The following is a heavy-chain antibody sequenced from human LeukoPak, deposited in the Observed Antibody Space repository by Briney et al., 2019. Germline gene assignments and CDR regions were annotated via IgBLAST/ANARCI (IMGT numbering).Heavy chain of an antibody. CDR3: ARWSVTGGFDY. CDR2: ISSSSSYI. J-gene: IGHJ4*02. D-gene: IGHD6-19*01. V-gene: IGHV3-21*01. Sequence: PGGSLRLSCAASGFTFSSYSMNWVRQAPGKGLEWVSSISSSSSYIYYADSVKGRFTISRENAKNSSYLQMNSLRAGDTAVYYCARWSVTGGFDYWGQGTLVTVSS. CDR1: GFTFSSYS.